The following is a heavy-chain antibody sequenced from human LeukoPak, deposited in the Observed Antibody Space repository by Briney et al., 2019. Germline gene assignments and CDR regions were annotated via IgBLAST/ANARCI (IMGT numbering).Heavy chain of an antibody. V-gene: IGHV4-34*01. D-gene: IGHD6-19*01. CDR2: INHSGST. Sequence: SETLSLTCAVYGGSFSGYYWSWIRQPPGKGLEWIGEINHSGSTNYNPSLKSRVTISVDTSKNQFSLKLSSVTAADTAVYYCARVQQWLVRKPFFDYWGQGTLVTVSS. J-gene: IGHJ4*02. CDR1: GGSFSGYY. CDR3: ARVQQWLVRKPFFDY.